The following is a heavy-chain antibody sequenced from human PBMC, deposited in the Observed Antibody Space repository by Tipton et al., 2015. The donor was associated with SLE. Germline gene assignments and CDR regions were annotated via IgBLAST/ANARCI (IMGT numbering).Heavy chain of an antibody. CDR3: ARGYCSDGVCYGFGFFDY. D-gene: IGHD2-8*01. Sequence: TLSLTCTVSGDSINYGGHYWSWIRQHPGKGLEWIGYMFYGANAYYNPSLKSRVTMSVDTSKNQFSLKMRSVTAADTAVYFCARGYCSDGVCYGFGFFDYWGQGNLVTVSS. CDR2: MFYGANA. J-gene: IGHJ4*02. V-gene: IGHV4-31*03. CDR1: GDSINYGGHY.